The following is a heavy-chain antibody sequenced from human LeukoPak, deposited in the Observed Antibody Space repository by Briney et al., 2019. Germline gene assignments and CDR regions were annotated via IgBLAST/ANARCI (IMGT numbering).Heavy chain of an antibody. CDR2: WSSNGGST. Sequence: GGSLRLSCAASGFTFSSYAMHWVRHAPGKGLEYVSAWSSNGGSTYYANSVKGRFTISRDNSTNTLYLQMGSLRAEDMAVYYCARGYPTPHFDYWGQGTLVTVSS. V-gene: IGHV3-64*01. CDR3: ARGYPTPHFDY. D-gene: IGHD1-1*01. CDR1: GFTFSSYA. J-gene: IGHJ4*02.